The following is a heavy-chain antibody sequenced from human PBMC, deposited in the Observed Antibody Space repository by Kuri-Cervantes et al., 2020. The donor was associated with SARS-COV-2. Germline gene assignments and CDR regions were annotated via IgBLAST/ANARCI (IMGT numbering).Heavy chain of an antibody. Sequence: GESLKISCAASGFTFSSYAMSWVRQAPGKGLEWVSAISGSGGSTYYADSVKGRFTISRDNSKNTLYLQMNSLRAEDTAACYCAKEGFFYGSGRHFDYWGQGTLVTVSS. V-gene: IGHV3-23*01. J-gene: IGHJ4*02. CDR2: ISGSGGST. D-gene: IGHD3-10*01. CDR3: AKEGFFYGSGRHFDY. CDR1: GFTFSSYA.